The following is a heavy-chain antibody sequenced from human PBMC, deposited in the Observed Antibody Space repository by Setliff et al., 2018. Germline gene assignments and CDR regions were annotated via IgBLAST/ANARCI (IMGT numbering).Heavy chain of an antibody. Sequence: SETLSLTCTVSGLSLSSTTYYWAWVRQPPGKGLEWIGSVSYFGSGYYNPSLRGRVATSLDTSRNQFSLKLTSVTAADSAVYYCRLWSHDYHNDYWGQGTVVTVSS. D-gene: IGHD3-16*01. V-gene: IGHV4-39*07. CDR2: VSYFGSG. CDR1: GLSLSSTTYY. CDR3: RLWSHDYHNDY. J-gene: IGHJ4*02.